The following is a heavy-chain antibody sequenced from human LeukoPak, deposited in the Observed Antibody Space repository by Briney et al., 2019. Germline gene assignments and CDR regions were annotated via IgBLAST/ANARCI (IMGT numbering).Heavy chain of an antibody. Sequence: GGSLRLSRAASGFTFSSYAMSWVRQAPGKGLEWVSAISGSGGSTYYADSVKGRFTISRDNSKNTLYLQMNSLRAEDTAVYYCAKDHRAGSGSYYNRLFDYWGQGTLVTVSS. J-gene: IGHJ4*02. D-gene: IGHD3-10*01. CDR2: ISGSGGST. CDR1: GFTFSSYA. CDR3: AKDHRAGSGSYYNRLFDY. V-gene: IGHV3-23*01.